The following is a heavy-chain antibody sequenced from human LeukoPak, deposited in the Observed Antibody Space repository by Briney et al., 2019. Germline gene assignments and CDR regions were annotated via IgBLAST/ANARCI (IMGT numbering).Heavy chain of an antibody. CDR3: AGGDRIAAAGKGVDY. CDR1: GFTFSTYS. D-gene: IGHD6-13*01. J-gene: IGHJ4*02. CDR2: ISSSSSTI. Sequence: PGGSLRLSCAASGFTFSTYSMNWVRQAPGKGLERVSYISSSSSTIYYADSVKGRFTISRDNAKNSLYLQMTSLRAEDTAVYYCAGGDRIAAAGKGVDYWGQGTLVTVSS. V-gene: IGHV3-48*01.